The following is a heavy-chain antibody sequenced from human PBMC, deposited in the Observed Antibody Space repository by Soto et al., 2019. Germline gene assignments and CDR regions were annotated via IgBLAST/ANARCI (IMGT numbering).Heavy chain of an antibody. V-gene: IGHV3-11*06. CDR2: ISSSSSYT. J-gene: IGHJ3*02. Sequence: GGSLRLSCAASGFTFSDYYMSWIRQAPGKGLEWVSYISSSSSYTNYADSVKGRFTISRDNAKNPLYLQMNSLRAEDTAVYYCARESRPAYDSSGYYHFDIWGQGTMVTVSS. D-gene: IGHD3-22*01. CDR3: ARESRPAYDSSGYYHFDI. CDR1: GFTFSDYY.